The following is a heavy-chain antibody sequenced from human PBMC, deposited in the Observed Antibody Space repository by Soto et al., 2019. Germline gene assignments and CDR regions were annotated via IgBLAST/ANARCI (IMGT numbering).Heavy chain of an antibody. CDR1: GFTFGNYG. CDR2: TSYDGNNK. CDR3: AKGGGSARDFDY. J-gene: IGHJ4*02. V-gene: IGHV3-30*18. D-gene: IGHD1-26*01. Sequence: QVQLVDSGGDVVQPGGSLRLSCTGSGFTFGNYGMHWVRQAPGKGLEWVASTSYDGNNKYYADSLKGRFTISRDNSKNMVYLQMTSLGPEDTAVYYCAKGGGSARDFDYWGQGALVTVAS.